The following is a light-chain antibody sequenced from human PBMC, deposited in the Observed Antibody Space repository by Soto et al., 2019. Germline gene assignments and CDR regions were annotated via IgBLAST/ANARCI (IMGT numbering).Light chain of an antibody. CDR2: GAT. Sequence: EIVMTESPVTLSVSPGERATLSCRASQSVSTKLAWYQHKPGQAPRLLIYGATTRAPDVPVRFSGSGSGTDFILTISSLQSEDFAVYYCQQYNDWPWTFGQGTKVEIK. V-gene: IGKV3-15*01. J-gene: IGKJ1*01. CDR3: QQYNDWPWT. CDR1: QSVSTK.